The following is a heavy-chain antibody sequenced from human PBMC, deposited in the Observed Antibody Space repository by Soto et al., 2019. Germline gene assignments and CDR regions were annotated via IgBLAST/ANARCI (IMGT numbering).Heavy chain of an antibody. V-gene: IGHV4-61*08. CDR1: GGSVSSGDYY. D-gene: IGHD5-18*01. J-gene: IGHJ5*02. CDR2: IYYSGNT. Sequence: SETLSLTCTVSGGSVSSGDYYWSWIRQPPGKGLEWIGYIYYSGNTNYNPSLKSRVIISVDTSKNLFSLKLTSATAADTAVYYCARIPVDTSMIYWLDPWGQGTLVTVSS. CDR3: ARIPVDTSMIYWLDP.